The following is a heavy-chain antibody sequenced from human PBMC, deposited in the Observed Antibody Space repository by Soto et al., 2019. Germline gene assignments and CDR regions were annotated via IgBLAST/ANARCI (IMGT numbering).Heavy chain of an antibody. CDR1: GFTFSNYA. CDR2: ISGSGGST. CDR3: AKAQGSSGYERDY. D-gene: IGHD6-13*01. Sequence: EVQLLESGGGLVQPGGSLRLSCAASGFTFSNYAVTWVRQAPGKGLEWVSTISGSGGSTYYADSVKGRFTISRDNSKNTLYRQRNSLRAEDTAVYYCAKAQGSSGYERDYWGQGTLVTVSS. V-gene: IGHV3-23*01. J-gene: IGHJ4*02.